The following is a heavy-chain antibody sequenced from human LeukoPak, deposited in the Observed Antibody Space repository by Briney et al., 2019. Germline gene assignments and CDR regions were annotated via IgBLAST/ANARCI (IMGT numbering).Heavy chain of an antibody. CDR1: GYIFTNYW. J-gene: IGHJ4*02. Sequence: PGESLKISCQASGYIFTNYWIGWVHQMPGQGLEWMGIIYPSDSDPRYSPSFQGQVIISVDKSINTAYLQWGSLKASDTAMYYCARDSGRQKYYFDYWGQGTLVTVSS. CDR2: IYPSDSDP. CDR3: ARDSGRQKYYFDY. D-gene: IGHD6-19*01. V-gene: IGHV5-51*07.